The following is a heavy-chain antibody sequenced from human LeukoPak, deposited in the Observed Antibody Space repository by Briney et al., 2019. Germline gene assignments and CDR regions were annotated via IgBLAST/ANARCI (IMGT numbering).Heavy chain of an antibody. Sequence: GASVKVSCKASGYTFTGYYMHWVRQAPGQGLEWTGRINPNSGGTNYAQKFRGRVTMTRDTSISTAYMELSRLRSDDTAVYYCAVVDPTGKFDYWGQGTLVTVSS. V-gene: IGHV1-2*06. CDR1: GYTFTGYY. CDR3: AVVDPTGKFDY. J-gene: IGHJ4*02. CDR2: INPNSGGT. D-gene: IGHD1-14*01.